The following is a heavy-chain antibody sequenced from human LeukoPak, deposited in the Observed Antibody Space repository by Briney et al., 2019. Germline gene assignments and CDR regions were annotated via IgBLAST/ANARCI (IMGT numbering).Heavy chain of an antibody. D-gene: IGHD3-10*01. V-gene: IGHV1-2*02. Sequence: GASVKVSCKASGYTFTGYYMHRVRQAPGQGLEWMGWINPNSGGTNYAQKFQGRVTMTRDTSISTAYMELSRLRSDDTAVYYCARSTHYYGSGSYYDYWGQGTLVTVSS. CDR1: GYTFTGYY. J-gene: IGHJ4*02. CDR3: ARSTHYYGSGSYYDY. CDR2: INPNSGGT.